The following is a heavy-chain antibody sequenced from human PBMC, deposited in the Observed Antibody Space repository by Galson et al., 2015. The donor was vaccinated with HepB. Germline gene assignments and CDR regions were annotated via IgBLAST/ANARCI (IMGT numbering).Heavy chain of an antibody. CDR1: GFTFSSYG. V-gene: IGHV3-30*02. J-gene: IGHJ5*02. CDR3: ARDQGSSWRETWFDP. D-gene: IGHD6-13*01. Sequence: SLRLSCAASGFTFSSYGMHWVRQAPGKGLEWVAFIRYDGSNKYYADSVKGRFTISRDNSKNTLYLQMNSLRAEDTAVYYCARDQGSSWRETWFDPWGQGTLVTVSS. CDR2: IRYDGSNK.